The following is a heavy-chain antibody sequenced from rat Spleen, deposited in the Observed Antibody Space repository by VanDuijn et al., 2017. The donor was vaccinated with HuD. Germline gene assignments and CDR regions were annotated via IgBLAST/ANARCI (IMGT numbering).Heavy chain of an antibody. CDR2: VSSGGNT. CDR1: GFSLTSNG. D-gene: IGHD4-3*01. Sequence: QVQLKESGPGLVQPSQTLSLTCTVSGFSLTSNGVSWVRQPPGKGLEWLAAVSSGGNTYYNSGIKSRLTISRDTSKSQVFLKMNSLQTYDTGTYYCTRDRGVRYYYVMDAWGQGASVTVSS. V-gene: IGHV2S12*01. J-gene: IGHJ4*01. CDR3: TRDRGVRYYYVMDA.